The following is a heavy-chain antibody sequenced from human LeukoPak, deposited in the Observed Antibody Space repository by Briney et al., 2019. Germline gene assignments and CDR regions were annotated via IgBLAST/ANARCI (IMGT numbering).Heavy chain of an antibody. D-gene: IGHD6-13*01. CDR3: AKGGSDSWYGGYYFDY. CDR1: GFTFSSYA. J-gene: IGHJ4*02. Sequence: GGSLRLSCAASGFTFSSYAMSWVRQAPGKGLEWVSAISGSGGSTYYADSVKGRFTFSRDNSRNTLFLQMNSLRAEDTAVYYCAKGGSDSWYGGYYFDYWGQGTLVTVSS. CDR2: ISGSGGST. V-gene: IGHV3-23*01.